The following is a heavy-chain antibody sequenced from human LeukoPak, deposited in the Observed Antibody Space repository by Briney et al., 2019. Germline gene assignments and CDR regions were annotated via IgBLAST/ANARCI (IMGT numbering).Heavy chain of an antibody. J-gene: IGHJ6*02. D-gene: IGHD5-12*01. V-gene: IGHV3-74*01. CDR1: GFTFSTYW. Sequence: GGSLRLSCEVSGFTFSTYWMHWVRQAPGRGLVWVSRINSDGSGTRYADSVKGRFTISRDNAKNTLYLQMNSLRAEDTAVYYCARAAYGGYDFNYYYYYGMDVWGQGTTVTVSS. CDR3: ARAAYGGYDFNYYYYYGMDV. CDR2: INSDGSGT.